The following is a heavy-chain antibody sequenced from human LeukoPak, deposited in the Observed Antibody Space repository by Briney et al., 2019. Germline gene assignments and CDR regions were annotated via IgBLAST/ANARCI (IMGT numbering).Heavy chain of an antibody. V-gene: IGHV3-74*01. CDR2: INSDGFST. Sequence: GGSLRLSCAASGFTFSSYWMHWVRQAPGKGLVWVSRINSDGFSTNYADSVKGRFTITRDNAKNTLYLQMNSLRAEDTAVYYCVRYTYPPDAFDIWGQGTMVTVSS. CDR3: VRYTYPPDAFDI. D-gene: IGHD2-2*02. J-gene: IGHJ3*02. CDR1: GFTFSSYW.